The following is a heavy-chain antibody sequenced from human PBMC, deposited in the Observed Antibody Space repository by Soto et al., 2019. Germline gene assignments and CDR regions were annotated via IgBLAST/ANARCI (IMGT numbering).Heavy chain of an antibody. CDR2: ISAHNGNT. CDR1: GYTFTSYG. J-gene: IGHJ6*02. Sequence: GASVKVSCKASGYTFTSYGISWVRQAPGQGLEWLGWISAHNGNTNYAQNLQGRVIMTADTSTSTAYMELRSLRSDDTAIYYCTREGSAPYYYYGMDAWGQGTTVTVSS. CDR3: TREGSAPYYYYGMDA. V-gene: IGHV1-18*01. D-gene: IGHD3-10*01.